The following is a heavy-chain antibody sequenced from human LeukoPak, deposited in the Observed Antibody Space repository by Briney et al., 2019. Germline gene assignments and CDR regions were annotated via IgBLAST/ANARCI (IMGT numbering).Heavy chain of an antibody. CDR1: GFTFSRYA. CDR3: VKRSLSGTYGDD. D-gene: IGHD1-26*01. Sequence: PGGSRRLSCSASGFTFSRYAMDWVRQTPGKGLEYVSAISSNGDSTYYADSVKGRFTISRDNSKNTLYLQMSSLRAEDTAVYYCVKRSLSGTYGDDWGQGTLVIVPP. J-gene: IGHJ4*02. V-gene: IGHV3-64D*09. CDR2: ISSNGDST.